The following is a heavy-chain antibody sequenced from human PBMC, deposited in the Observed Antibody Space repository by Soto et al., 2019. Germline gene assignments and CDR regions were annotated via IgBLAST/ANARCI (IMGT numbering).Heavy chain of an antibody. CDR2: ISSSSSYI. Sequence: GGSLRLSCAASGFTFSSYSMNWVRQAPGKGLEWVSSISSSSSYIYYADSVKGRFTISRDNAKNSLYLQMNSLRAEDTAVYYCARDPHYGEPNPYYYYGMDVWGQGTTVTVYS. D-gene: IGHD4-17*01. V-gene: IGHV3-21*01. CDR1: GFTFSSYS. CDR3: ARDPHYGEPNPYYYYGMDV. J-gene: IGHJ6*02.